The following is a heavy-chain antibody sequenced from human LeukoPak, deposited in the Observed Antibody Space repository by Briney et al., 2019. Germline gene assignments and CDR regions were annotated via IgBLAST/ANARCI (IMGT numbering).Heavy chain of an antibody. V-gene: IGHV3-21*01. CDR3: ARGSSNVAARNNWFDP. J-gene: IGHJ5*02. CDR1: GFTFSGYD. D-gene: IGHD6-6*01. CDR2: ISGSSSYI. Sequence: GGSLRLSCAASGFTFSGYDMNWVRQAPGKGLEWVSSISGSSSYIYYADSMKGRFTISRDNAKNSLYLQMNSLRAEDTAVYYCARGSSNVAARNNWFDPWGQGTPVTVSS.